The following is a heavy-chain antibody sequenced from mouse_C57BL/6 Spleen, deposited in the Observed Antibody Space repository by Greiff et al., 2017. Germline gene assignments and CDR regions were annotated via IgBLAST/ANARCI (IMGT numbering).Heavy chain of an antibody. CDR3: ARAGGLYNDSDY. CDR1: GYTFTSYW. J-gene: IGHJ2*02. D-gene: IGHD2-3*01. CDR2: IDPSDSYT. Sequence: QVQLQQSGAELVMPGASVKLSCKASGYTFTSYWMYWVKQRPGQGLVWIGEIDPSDSYTNYNQKFKGKAPLTVDKSSSTASMQLSSLTSEDSAVYYCARAGGLYNDSDYWGQGTSLTVSS. V-gene: IGHV1-69*01.